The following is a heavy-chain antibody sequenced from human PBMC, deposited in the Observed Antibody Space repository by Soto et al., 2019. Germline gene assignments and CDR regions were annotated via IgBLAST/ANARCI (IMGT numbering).Heavy chain of an antibody. CDR3: TTRIAVAGKGVSDY. V-gene: IGHV3-15*01. Sequence: EVQLVESGGGLVKPGGSLRLSCAASGFTFSNAWMSWVRQAPGKGLEWVGRIKSKTDGGTTDYAAPVKGRFTISSDDSKNTLYLQMNSLKTEDTAVYYCTTRIAVAGKGVSDYWGQGTLVTVSS. CDR1: GFTFSNAW. D-gene: IGHD6-19*01. CDR2: IKSKTDGGTT. J-gene: IGHJ4*02.